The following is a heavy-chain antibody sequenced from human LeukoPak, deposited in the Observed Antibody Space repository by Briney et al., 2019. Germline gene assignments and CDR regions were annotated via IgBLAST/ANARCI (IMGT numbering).Heavy chain of an antibody. CDR2: INPNSGGT. V-gene: IGHV1-2*02. J-gene: IGHJ4*02. D-gene: IGHD3-3*01. CDR3: ARDQGLTIFGVISYYFDY. Sequence: GASVKVSCKASGYTFTGYYMHWVRQAPGQGLEWMGWINPNSGGTNYAQKFQGRVTMTRDTSISTAYMELSRLRSDDTAVCYCARDQGLTIFGVISYYFDYWGQGTLVTVSS. CDR1: GYTFTGYY.